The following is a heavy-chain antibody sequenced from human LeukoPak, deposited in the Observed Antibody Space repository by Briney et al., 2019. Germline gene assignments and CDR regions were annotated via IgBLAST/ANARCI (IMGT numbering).Heavy chain of an antibody. J-gene: IGHJ3*01. V-gene: IGHV3-7*05. D-gene: IGHD5-24*01. CDR3: AREKREDGSQFGAFDV. CDR2: IKGDGSEK. Sequence: GGSLGLSCAASGFTFSNYCMSWVRQAPGKGLEWVANIKGDGSEKYYVESVKGRFTITRDNAENSLYLQLNSLRGDDTAVYYCAREKREDGSQFGAFDVRGQGTMVTVSS. CDR1: GFTFSNYC.